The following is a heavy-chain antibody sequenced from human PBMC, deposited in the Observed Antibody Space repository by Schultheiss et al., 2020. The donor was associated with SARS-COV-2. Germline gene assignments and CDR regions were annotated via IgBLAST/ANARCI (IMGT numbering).Heavy chain of an antibody. CDR3: ARDTRIAGYYYGMDV. CDR2: ISSSSSTI. Sequence: GGSLRLSCAASGFTFSSYWMHWVRQAPGKGLEWVSYISSSSSTIYYADSVKGRFTISRDNAKKSLYLQMNSLRDEDTAVYYCARDTRIAGYYYGMDVWGQGTTVTVSS. CDR1: GFTFSSYW. J-gene: IGHJ6*02. V-gene: IGHV3-48*02. D-gene: IGHD1-26*01.